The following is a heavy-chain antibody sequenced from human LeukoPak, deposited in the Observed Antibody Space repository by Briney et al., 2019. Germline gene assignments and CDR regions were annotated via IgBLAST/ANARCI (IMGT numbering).Heavy chain of an antibody. Sequence: PGGSLRLSCAVSGWMHWVRQAPGKGLVWVSGINDLGTATYYADSVKGRFTISRDNAKNTVSLQMNSLSADDTAVYYCASVFDSWGQGFLVTVSS. CDR1: GW. V-gene: IGHV3-74*01. CDR2: INDLGTAT. J-gene: IGHJ4*02. CDR3: ASVFDS.